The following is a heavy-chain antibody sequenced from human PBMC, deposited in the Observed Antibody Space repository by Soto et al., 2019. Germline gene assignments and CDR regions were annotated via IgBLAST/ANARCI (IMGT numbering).Heavy chain of an antibody. CDR2: ISGSGGST. CDR3: AKSRPYPPPFGKQWLGRGNYFDY. J-gene: IGHJ4*02. Sequence: GGSLRLSCAASGFTFSSYAMSWVRQAPGKGLEWVSAISGSGGSTYYADSVKGRFTISRDNSKNTLYLQMNSLRAEDTAVYYCAKSRPYPPPFGKQWLGRGNYFDYWGQGTLVTVSS. V-gene: IGHV3-23*01. D-gene: IGHD6-19*01. CDR1: GFTFSSYA.